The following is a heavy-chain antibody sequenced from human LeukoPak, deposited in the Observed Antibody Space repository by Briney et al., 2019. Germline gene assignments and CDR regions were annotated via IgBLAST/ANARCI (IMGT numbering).Heavy chain of an antibody. CDR1: GGSISSSNW. J-gene: IGHJ2*01. CDR3: ASQGGYCSGGSCYSNLYWYFDL. D-gene: IGHD2-15*01. Sequence: PSETLYLTCAVSGGSISSSNWRSWVRQPPGKGLEWIGEIYHSGSTNYNPSLKSRVTISVDKSTNQFSLKRSSVTAADTAVYYCASQGGYCSGGSCYSNLYWYFDLWGRGTLVTVSS. CDR2: IYHSGST. V-gene: IGHV4-4*02.